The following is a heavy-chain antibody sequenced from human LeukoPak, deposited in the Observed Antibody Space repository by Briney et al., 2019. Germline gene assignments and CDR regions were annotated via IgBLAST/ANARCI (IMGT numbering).Heavy chain of an antibody. CDR3: ARDLDRFRFYYYYGMDV. D-gene: IGHD3-16*01. CDR2: ISSSGSTI. J-gene: IGHJ6*02. CDR1: GFTLSDYY. V-gene: IGHV3-11*01. Sequence: PGGYLRLSCAASGFTLSDYYMSWIRQAPGKGLEWVSYISSSGSTIYYADSVKGRFTISRDNAKNSLYLQMNSLRAEDTAVYYCARDLDRFRFYYYYGMDVWGQGTTVTVSS.